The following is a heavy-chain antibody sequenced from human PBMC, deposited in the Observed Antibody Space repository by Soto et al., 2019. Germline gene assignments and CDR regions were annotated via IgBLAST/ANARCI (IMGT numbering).Heavy chain of an antibody. V-gene: IGHV4-59*01. Sequence: QVQLQESGPGLVKPSETLSLTCTVSGGSISSYYWSWIRQPPGKGLEWIGYIYYSGSTNYNPSLKSRVTISVDTSKNQFSLTLSSVTAADTAGDYCARGDEGVAMPSVYWGQGTLVTVSS. D-gene: IGHD2-2*01. CDR1: GGSISSYY. J-gene: IGHJ4*02. CDR2: IYYSGST. CDR3: ARGDEGVAMPSVY.